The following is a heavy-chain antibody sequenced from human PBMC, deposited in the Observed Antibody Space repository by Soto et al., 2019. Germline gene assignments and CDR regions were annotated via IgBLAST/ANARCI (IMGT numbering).Heavy chain of an antibody. CDR3: ARSISGTTMFDY. D-gene: IGHD1-20*01. CDR2: TYYRSKWYS. V-gene: IGHV6-1*01. Sequence: PSQTLSLTCAISGDSVSSNSAVWNWIRQSPSRGLEWLGGTYYRSKWYSGYALSVKSRIIINPDTSKNQFSLQLNSVTPEDTAVYYCARSISGTTMFDYWGQGTLVTVSS. CDR1: GDSVSSNSAV. J-gene: IGHJ4*02.